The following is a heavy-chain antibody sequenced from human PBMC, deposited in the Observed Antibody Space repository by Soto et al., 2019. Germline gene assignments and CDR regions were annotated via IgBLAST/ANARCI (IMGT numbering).Heavy chain of an antibody. Sequence: GGSLRLSCAASGFTFSSYAMSWVRQAPGKGLEWVSAISGSGGSTYYADSVKGRFTISRDNSKNTLYLQMNSLRAEDTAVYYCAKDRWGSYYYDSSGYYVYWGQGTLVTVSS. CDR1: GFTFSSYA. V-gene: IGHV3-23*01. CDR2: ISGSGGST. D-gene: IGHD3-22*01. CDR3: AKDRWGSYYYDSSGYYVY. J-gene: IGHJ4*02.